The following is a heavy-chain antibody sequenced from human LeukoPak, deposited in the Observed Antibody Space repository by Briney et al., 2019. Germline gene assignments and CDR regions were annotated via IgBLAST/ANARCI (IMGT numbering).Heavy chain of an antibody. V-gene: IGHV1-2*06. Sequence: ASVKVSCKASGYIFTGYYMHWVRQAPGQGLEWMGRINPNSGGTDHAHKFRGRVTMTRDTSISTAFMDLSGLISDDTAVYYCARDIGYGDYGRDYWGQGTLVTVSS. J-gene: IGHJ4*02. CDR2: INPNSGGT. D-gene: IGHD5-12*01. CDR1: GYIFTGYY. CDR3: ARDIGYGDYGRDY.